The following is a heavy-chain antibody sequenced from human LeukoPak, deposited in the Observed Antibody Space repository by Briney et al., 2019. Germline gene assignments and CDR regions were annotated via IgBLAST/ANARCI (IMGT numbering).Heavy chain of an antibody. CDR3: MVTAIEDFDY. D-gene: IGHD2-21*02. V-gene: IGHV3-30-3*01. Sequence: GRSLRLSCAASGFTFSSYAMHWVRQAPGKGLEWVAVISYDGSNKYYADSVKGRFTISRDNPKNTLYLQMNSLRAEDTAVYYCMVTAIEDFDYWGQGTLVTVSS. CDR1: GFTFSSYA. J-gene: IGHJ4*02. CDR2: ISYDGSNK.